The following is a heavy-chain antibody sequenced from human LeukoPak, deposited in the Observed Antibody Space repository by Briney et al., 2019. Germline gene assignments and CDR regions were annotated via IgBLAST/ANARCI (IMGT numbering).Heavy chain of an antibody. D-gene: IGHD3-22*01. J-gene: IGHJ3*02. CDR2: IIPIFGTA. CDR1: GFTFSSYA. V-gene: IGHV1-69*01. CDR3: ARDQSWYYYDSSGYPHYGAFDI. Sequence: GRSLRLSCAASGFTFSSYAISWVRQAPGQGLEWMGGIIPIFGTANYAQKFQGRVTITADESTSTAYMELSSLRSEDTAVYYCARDQSWYYYDSSGYPHYGAFDIWGQGTMVTVSS.